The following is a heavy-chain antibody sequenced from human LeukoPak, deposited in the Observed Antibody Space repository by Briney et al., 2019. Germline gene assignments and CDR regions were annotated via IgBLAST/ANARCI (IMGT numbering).Heavy chain of an antibody. CDR2: ISSSGSTI. CDR1: GFTFSDYY. J-gene: IGHJ6*03. CDR3: ARLAHYYYYYTDV. Sequence: KPGGSLRLSCAASGFTFSDYYMSWIRQAPGKGLEWVSYISSSGSTIYYADSVKGRFTISRDNAKNSLYLQMNSLRAEDTAVYYCARLAHYYYYYTDVWGKGTTVTVSS. D-gene: IGHD2-21*01. V-gene: IGHV3-11*04.